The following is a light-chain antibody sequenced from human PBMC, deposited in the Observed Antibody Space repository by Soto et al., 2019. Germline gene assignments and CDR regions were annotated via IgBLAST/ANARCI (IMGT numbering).Light chain of an antibody. Sequence: EIVLTQSPATLSLSPRERATLSCRASQSVSSYLAWYQQKPGQAPRLLIYDASNRATGIPARFSGSGSGTDFTLTISSLEPEDFAVYYCQQRSNWPPTFGQGTKVDI. V-gene: IGKV3-11*01. CDR1: QSVSSY. J-gene: IGKJ1*01. CDR3: QQRSNWPPT. CDR2: DAS.